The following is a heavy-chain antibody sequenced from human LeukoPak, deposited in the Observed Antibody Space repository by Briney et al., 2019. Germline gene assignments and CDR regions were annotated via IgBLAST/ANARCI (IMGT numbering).Heavy chain of an antibody. CDR3: ARSWLYGDFDY. V-gene: IGHV4-34*01. D-gene: IGHD6-19*01. CDR2: INHRGST. Sequence: SETLSLTCAVYGGSFSDYFWSWIRQPPGKGLEWIGEINHRGSTNYNPSLKSRVTISVDTSKNQFSLNLTFVTAADTALYYCARSWLYGDFDYWGQGTLVTVSS. CDR1: GGSFSDYF. J-gene: IGHJ4*02.